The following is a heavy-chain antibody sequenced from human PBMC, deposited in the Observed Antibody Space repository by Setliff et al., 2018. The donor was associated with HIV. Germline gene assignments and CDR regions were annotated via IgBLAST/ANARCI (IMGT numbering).Heavy chain of an antibody. V-gene: IGHV4-4*02. CDR3: AGGHGVYSGSDLAVYFDY. CDR1: GGSISSSSW. CDR2: IYHSGST. Sequence: SETLSLTCAVSGGSISSSSWWSWVRQPPGKGLGWIGEIYHSGSTNYNPSLKSRVTISVDKSKNQFSLQLSSVTAAAAAVYYCAGGHGVYSGSDLAVYFDYWGQGTLVTVSS. J-gene: IGHJ4*02. D-gene: IGHD1-26*01.